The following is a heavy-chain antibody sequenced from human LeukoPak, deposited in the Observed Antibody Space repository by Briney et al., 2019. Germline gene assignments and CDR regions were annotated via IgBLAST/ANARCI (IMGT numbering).Heavy chain of an antibody. J-gene: IGHJ3*02. CDR1: GGSISSYY. Sequence: SETLSLTCTVSGGSISSYYWSWIRQPPGKGLEWIGSMYYSGSTNYKPSLKSRATISVDTSKNQFSLKLSSVTAADTAVYYCARHAYYYDRSGSYEAFDIWGQGTMVTVSS. CDR2: MYYSGST. V-gene: IGHV4-59*08. D-gene: IGHD3-22*01. CDR3: ARHAYYYDRSGSYEAFDI.